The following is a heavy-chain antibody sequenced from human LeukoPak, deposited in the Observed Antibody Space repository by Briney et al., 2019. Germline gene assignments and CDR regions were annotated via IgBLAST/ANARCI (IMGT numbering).Heavy chain of an antibody. V-gene: IGHV3-21*01. Sequence: PGGSLRLSCAASGFTFSSYSMNWVRQAPGKGLEWVSSISSSSSYIYYADSVKGRFTISRDNAKNSLYLQMNSLRAKDTAVYYCARLFLEWPLDYYGMDVWGQGTTVTVSS. CDR2: ISSSSSYI. CDR3: ARLFLEWPLDYYGMDV. J-gene: IGHJ6*02. D-gene: IGHD3-3*01. CDR1: GFTFSSYS.